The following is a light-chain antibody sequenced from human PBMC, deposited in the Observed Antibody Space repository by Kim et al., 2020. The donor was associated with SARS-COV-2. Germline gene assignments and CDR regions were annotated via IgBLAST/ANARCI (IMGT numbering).Light chain of an antibody. V-gene: IGLV2-8*01. CDR2: EVN. Sequence: PGQSVTTSCTGTDTDIGNYNLVSWYQQRPGKAPKLMIYEVNRRPSGVPDRFSGSKSGNTASLTVSGLQAEDEADYYCSSYAGSNTVFGGGTQLTVL. CDR3: SSYAGSNTV. CDR1: DTDIGNYNL. J-gene: IGLJ2*01.